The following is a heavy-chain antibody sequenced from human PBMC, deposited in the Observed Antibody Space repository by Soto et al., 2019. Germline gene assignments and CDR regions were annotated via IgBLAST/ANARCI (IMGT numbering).Heavy chain of an antibody. CDR2: IYSGGST. CDR1: GFTVSSNY. CDR3: ASGYCSGGSCYPYYFDY. Sequence: GGSLRLSCAASGFTVSSNYMSWVRQAPGKGLEWVSVIYSGGSTYYADSVKGRFTISRDNSKNTLYLQMNSLRAEDTAVYYCASGYCSGGSCYPYYFDYWGQGILVTVS. V-gene: IGHV3-66*01. D-gene: IGHD2-15*01. J-gene: IGHJ4*02.